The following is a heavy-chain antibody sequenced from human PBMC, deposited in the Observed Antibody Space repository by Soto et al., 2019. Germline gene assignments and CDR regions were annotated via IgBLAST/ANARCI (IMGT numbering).Heavy chain of an antibody. Sequence: QVQLVQSGAEVKKPGASVKVSCKASGYTFSSYYMHWVRQAPGQGLEWMGIINPSGGSTTYAQKFQGRVTKTRDTATSRVYMELRSLGSEDTAVYYCAREHSSSWYDYWGQGTLATVSS. J-gene: IGHJ4*02. V-gene: IGHV1-46*01. CDR2: INPSGGST. CDR3: AREHSSSWYDY. CDR1: GYTFSSYY. D-gene: IGHD6-13*01.